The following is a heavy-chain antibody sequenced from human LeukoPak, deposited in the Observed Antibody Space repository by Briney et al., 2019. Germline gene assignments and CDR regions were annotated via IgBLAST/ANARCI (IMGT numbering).Heavy chain of an antibody. V-gene: IGHV3-48*03. CDR2: ISSSGSTI. D-gene: IGHD4-17*01. Sequence: PGGSLRLSCAASGFTFSSYEMNWVRQAPGKGLEWVSYISSSGSTIYYADSVKGRFTISRDNAKNSLYLQMNSLRAEDTAVYYCAREARGDSWTGSSGEYFDYWGQGTLVTVSS. CDR3: AREARGDSWTGSSGEYFDY. CDR1: GFTFSSYE. J-gene: IGHJ4*02.